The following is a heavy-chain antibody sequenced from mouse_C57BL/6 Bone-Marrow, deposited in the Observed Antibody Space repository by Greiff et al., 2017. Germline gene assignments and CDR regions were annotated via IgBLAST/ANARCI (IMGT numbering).Heavy chain of an antibody. CDR2: LYPGSGNT. Sequence: VQLQQSGAELVRPGASVKLSCKASGYPFTDYYINWVKQRPGQGLEWIARLYPGSGNTYYNEKFKGKATLTAEKSSSTSYMPLSSLTSEDSAVYFCASSGYYCGPEAWFAYWGQGTLVTVSA. CDR1: GYPFTDYY. CDR3: ASSGYYCGPEAWFAY. D-gene: IGHD1-1*01. J-gene: IGHJ3*01. V-gene: IGHV1-76*01.